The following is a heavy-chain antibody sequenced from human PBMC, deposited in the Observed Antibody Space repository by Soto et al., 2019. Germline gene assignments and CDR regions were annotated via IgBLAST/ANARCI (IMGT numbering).Heavy chain of an antibody. CDR1: GGTFSSHA. D-gene: IGHD2-2*02. V-gene: IGHV1-69*13. J-gene: IGHJ6*02. CDR2: IIPIFGTA. Sequence: SVKVSCKASGGTFSSHAISWVRQAPGQGLEWMGGIIPIFGTANYAQKFQGRVTITADESTSTAYMELSSLRSEDTAVYYCAREGRCSSTSCYNYYYYGMDVWGQGTTVTVSS. CDR3: AREGRCSSTSCYNYYYYGMDV.